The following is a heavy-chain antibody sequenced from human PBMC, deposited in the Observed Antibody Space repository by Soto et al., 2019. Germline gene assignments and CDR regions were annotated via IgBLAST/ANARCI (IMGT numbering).Heavy chain of an antibody. CDR2: ISGSGGST. Sequence: GGSLRLSCAASGFTFSSYAMSWVRQAPGKGLEWVSAISGSGGSTYYADSVKGRFTISRDNSKNTLYLQMNSLRAEDTAVFYCAKDRTPGLVFSHSLAYWGQGTLVTVSS. CDR3: AKDRTPGLVFSHSLAY. J-gene: IGHJ4*02. D-gene: IGHD3-3*02. V-gene: IGHV3-23*01. CDR1: GFTFSSYA.